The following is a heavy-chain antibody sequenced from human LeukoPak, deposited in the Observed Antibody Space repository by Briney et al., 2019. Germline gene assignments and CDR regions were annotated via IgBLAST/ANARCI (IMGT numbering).Heavy chain of an antibody. CDR1: GGSISSGGYY. CDR3: ASNRMITFGGVIVN. Sequence: SETLSLTCTVSGGSISSGGYYWSWIRQHPGKGLEWIGYIYYSGSTYYNPSLKSRVTISVDTSKNQFSLKLSSVTAADTAVYYCASNRMITFGGVIVNWGQGTLVTVSS. D-gene: IGHD3-16*02. CDR2: IYYSGST. V-gene: IGHV4-31*03. J-gene: IGHJ4*02.